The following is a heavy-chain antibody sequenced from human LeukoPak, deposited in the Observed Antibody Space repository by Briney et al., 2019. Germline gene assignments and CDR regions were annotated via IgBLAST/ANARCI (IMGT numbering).Heavy chain of an antibody. Sequence: GASVTVSCTVSGYTLTELSMHWVRQAPGKGLEWMGGFDPEDGETIYAQKFQGRVTMTEDTSTDTAYMELSSLRSEDTAVYYCATAGSRHYDFWSGFGTQRDWFDPWGQGTLVTVSS. CDR3: ATAGSRHYDFWSGFGTQRDWFDP. CDR2: FDPEDGET. CDR1: GYTLTELS. D-gene: IGHD3-3*01. V-gene: IGHV1-24*01. J-gene: IGHJ5*02.